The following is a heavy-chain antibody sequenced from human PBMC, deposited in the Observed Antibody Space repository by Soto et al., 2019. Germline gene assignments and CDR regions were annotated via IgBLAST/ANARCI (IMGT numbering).Heavy chain of an antibody. D-gene: IGHD3-3*01. CDR3: AIVLAYHRSYLDY. CDR1: GFAFNSYA. Sequence: VQLVESGGGLVQPGGSLRLSCAASGFAFNSYALYWVRQAPGKGLEYVSVISGNGGSTYYADSVKGRFTISRDNSKNTLSLLMGRLRAVDMDVYYWAIVLAYHRSYLDYWGQGTLVTVSS. CDR2: ISGNGGST. J-gene: IGHJ4*02. V-gene: IGHV3-64*07.